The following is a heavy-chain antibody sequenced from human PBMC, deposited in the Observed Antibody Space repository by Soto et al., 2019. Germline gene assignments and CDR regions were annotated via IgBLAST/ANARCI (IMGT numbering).Heavy chain of an antibody. J-gene: IGHJ5*02. V-gene: IGHV4-31*03. CDR1: GGSISSGGYY. CDR3: ARGYCSSTSCFDP. D-gene: IGHD2-2*01. CDR2: IYYSGST. Sequence: QVQLQESGPGLVKPSQTLSLTCTVSGGSISSGGYYWSWIRQHQGKGLEWIGYIYYSGSTNYNPSLKSRVTISVDTSKNQFSLKLSSVTAADTAVYYCARGYCSSTSCFDPWGQGTLVTVSS.